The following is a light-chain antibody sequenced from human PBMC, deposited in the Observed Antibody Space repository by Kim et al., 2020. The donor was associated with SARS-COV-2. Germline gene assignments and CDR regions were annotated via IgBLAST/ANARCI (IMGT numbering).Light chain of an antibody. V-gene: IGKV1-6*01. CDR2: SAS. J-gene: IGKJ4*01. CDR3: LQDYNFPRA. Sequence: AAVGDRVPITCRASQGIRNDLAWFQQKPGKAPKLLVKSASTLQSGVPSRFSGSGSGSDFTLTISSLQPEDFATYYCLQDYNFPRAFGGGTKVDIQ. CDR1: QGIRND.